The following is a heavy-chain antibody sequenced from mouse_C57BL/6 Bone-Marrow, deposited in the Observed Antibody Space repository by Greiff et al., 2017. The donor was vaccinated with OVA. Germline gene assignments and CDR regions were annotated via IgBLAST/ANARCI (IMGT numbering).Heavy chain of an antibody. CDR3: ARGRRRGDYDGWYFDV. D-gene: IGHD2-4*01. V-gene: IGHV5-16*01. CDR2: INYDGSST. J-gene: IGHJ1*03. CDR1: GFTFSDYY. Sequence: EVQVVESEGGLVQPGRSMKLSCTASGFTFSDYYMAWVRQVPEKGLEWVANINYDGSSTYYLDSLKSRFIISRDNAKNMLYLQMSSLKSEDTATYYCARGRRRGDYDGWYFDVWGTGTTVTVSS.